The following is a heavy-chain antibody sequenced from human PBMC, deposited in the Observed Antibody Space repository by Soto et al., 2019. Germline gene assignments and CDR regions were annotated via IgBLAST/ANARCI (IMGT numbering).Heavy chain of an antibody. V-gene: IGHV3-30-3*01. CDR1: GFTFSSYA. D-gene: IGHD3-3*01. Sequence: GGSLRLSCAASGFTFSSYAMHWVRQAPGKGLEWVAVISYDGSNKYYADSVKGRFTISRDNSKNTLYLQMNSLRAEDTAVYYCARDQVRHTIFGVVIRDYYYGMDVWGQGTTVTVSS. J-gene: IGHJ6*02. CDR2: ISYDGSNK. CDR3: ARDQVRHTIFGVVIRDYYYGMDV.